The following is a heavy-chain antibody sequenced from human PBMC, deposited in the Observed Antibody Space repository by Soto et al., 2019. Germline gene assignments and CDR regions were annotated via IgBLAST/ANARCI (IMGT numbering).Heavy chain of an antibody. CDR1: GFNFSTYW. J-gene: IGHJ4*02. V-gene: IGHV3-7*01. Sequence: EVQLVDSGGGLVQPGGSLRLSCAASGFNFSTYWMSWVRQAPGKGLEWVANIKEDGSERYYVGSVKGRFTISRDNVKSSLYLQMNSLRAEDTAVYYCARDLVAATSYDFWSGYYKTDYWGLGTLVTVAS. CDR3: ARDLVAATSYDFWSGYYKTDY. D-gene: IGHD3-3*01. CDR2: IKEDGSER.